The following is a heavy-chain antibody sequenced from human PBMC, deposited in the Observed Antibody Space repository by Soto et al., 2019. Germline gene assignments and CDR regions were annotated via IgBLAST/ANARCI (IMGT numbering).Heavy chain of an antibody. V-gene: IGHV1-69*13. Sequence: SVKVSCKASGGTFSSYAISWVRQAPGQGLEWMGGIIPIFGTANYAQKFQGRVTITADESTSTAYMELSSLRSEDTAVYYCARGRPAPINVLRYFDWLSRRSYYFDYWGQGTLVTVSS. CDR2: IIPIFGTA. CDR1: GGTFSSYA. J-gene: IGHJ4*02. D-gene: IGHD3-9*01. CDR3: ARGRPAPINVLRYFDWLSRRSYYFDY.